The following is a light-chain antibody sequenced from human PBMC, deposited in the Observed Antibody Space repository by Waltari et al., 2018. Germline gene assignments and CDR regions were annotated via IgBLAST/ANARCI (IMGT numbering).Light chain of an antibody. CDR3: QAWDSSTEGV. CDR1: KLGDKY. CDR2: QDS. V-gene: IGLV3-1*01. J-gene: IGLJ2*01. Sequence: SYELTQPPSVSVSPGQTASITCSGDKLGDKYACWYQQKPGQSPVLVIYQDSKRPSGIPARFAGANSGNTATLTISGTQAMDEADYYCQAWDSSTEGVFGGGTKLTVL.